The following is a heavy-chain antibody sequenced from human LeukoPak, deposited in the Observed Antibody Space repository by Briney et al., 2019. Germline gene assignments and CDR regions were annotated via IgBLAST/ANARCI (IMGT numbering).Heavy chain of an antibody. CDR1: GFTFRNYG. V-gene: IGHV3-23*01. Sequence: GGSLRLSCAASGFTFRNYGMSWVRQAPGKGLEWVSAISNSGGNTYYADSVKGRFTISRDNSRNTLYLQMNSLRAEDTALYYCARDRGGIGYYMDVWGKGTTVTVSS. J-gene: IGHJ6*03. D-gene: IGHD3-16*02. CDR2: ISNSGGNT. CDR3: ARDRGGIGYYMDV.